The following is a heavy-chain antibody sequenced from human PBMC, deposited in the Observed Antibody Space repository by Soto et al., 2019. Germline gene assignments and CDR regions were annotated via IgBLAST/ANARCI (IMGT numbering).Heavy chain of an antibody. D-gene: IGHD3-10*01. CDR2: ISWNSGSI. CDR3: ARDENPFGALDY. Sequence: GGSLRLSCAASGFTFDDYAMHWVRQAPGKGLEWVSGISWNSGSIGYADSVKGRFTISRDNAKNSLYLQMNSLRAEDTAVYYCARDENPFGALDYWGQGTLVTVS. J-gene: IGHJ4*02. V-gene: IGHV3-9*01. CDR1: GFTFDDYA.